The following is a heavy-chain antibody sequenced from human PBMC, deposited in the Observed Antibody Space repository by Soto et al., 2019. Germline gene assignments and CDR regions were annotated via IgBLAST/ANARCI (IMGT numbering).Heavy chain of an antibody. CDR2: IYYSGST. CDR1: GGSFSGDY. V-gene: IGHV4-30-4*08. CDR3: ARAGGTGTTFP. J-gene: IGHJ5*02. D-gene: IGHD1-1*01. Sequence: SETLSLTCAVYGGSFSGDYWSWIRQPPGKGLEWIGYIYYSGSTYYNPSLKSRVTISVDTSKNQFSLKLSSVTAADTAVYYCARAGGTGTTFPWGQGTLVTVSS.